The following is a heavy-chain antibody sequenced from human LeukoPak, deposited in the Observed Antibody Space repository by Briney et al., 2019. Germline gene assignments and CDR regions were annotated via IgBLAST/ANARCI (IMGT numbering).Heavy chain of an antibody. Sequence: SETLSLTCTVSGGSISSSSYYWGWIRQPPGKGLEWIGSIYYSGSTYYNPSLRSRVTISVDTSKNQFSLKLSSVTAADTAVYYCARARHSTAWVDAFDIWGQGTMVTVSS. J-gene: IGHJ3*02. CDR1: GGSISSSSYY. CDR3: ARARHSTAWVDAFDI. D-gene: IGHD4-17*01. V-gene: IGHV4-39*07. CDR2: IYYSGST.